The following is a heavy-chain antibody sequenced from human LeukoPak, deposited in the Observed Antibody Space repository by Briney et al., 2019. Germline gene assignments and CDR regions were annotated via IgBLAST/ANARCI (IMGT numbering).Heavy chain of an antibody. CDR1: GYTFTNYY. V-gene: IGHV1-46*01. CDR3: ARGYCSSTSCFRLDY. Sequence: ASVKVSCKASGYTFTNYYMHWVRQAPGQGLEWVGIINPSGGSTSYAQKFQGRVTMTKDTSIGTAYMELSRLRSDDTAVYYCARGYCSSTSCFRLDYWGQGTLVTVSS. D-gene: IGHD2-2*01. J-gene: IGHJ4*02. CDR2: INPSGGST.